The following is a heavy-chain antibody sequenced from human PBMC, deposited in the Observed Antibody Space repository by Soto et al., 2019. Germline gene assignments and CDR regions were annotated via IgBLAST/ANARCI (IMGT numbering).Heavy chain of an antibody. CDR1: GYTFTIYY. Sequence: GASVKVSCKASGYTFTIYYMHWVRQAPGQGLEWMGIINPSGGSTSYAQKFQGRVTMTRDTSTSTVYMELGSLRSEDTAVYYCAREPDIAAAEYYFDYWGQGTLVTVSS. D-gene: IGHD6-13*01. J-gene: IGHJ4*02. CDR2: INPSGGST. V-gene: IGHV1-46*03. CDR3: AREPDIAAAEYYFDY.